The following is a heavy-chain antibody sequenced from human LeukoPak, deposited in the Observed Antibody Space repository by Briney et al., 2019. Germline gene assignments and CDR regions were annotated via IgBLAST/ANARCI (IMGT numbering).Heavy chain of an antibody. CDR1: GFTFSSYA. Sequence: GRSLRLSCAASGFTFSSYAMHWVRQAPGKGLEWVAVISYDGSNKYYADSVKGRFTISRDNSKNTLYLQMNSLRAEDTAVYYCARAGYCSSTSCPDGDAFDIWGQGTMVTVSS. D-gene: IGHD2-2*01. CDR3: ARAGYCSSTSCPDGDAFDI. J-gene: IGHJ3*02. CDR2: ISYDGSNK. V-gene: IGHV3-30-3*01.